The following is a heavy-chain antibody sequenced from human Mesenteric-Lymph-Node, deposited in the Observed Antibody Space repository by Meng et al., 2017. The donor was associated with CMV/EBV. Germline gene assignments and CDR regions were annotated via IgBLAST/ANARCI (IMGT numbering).Heavy chain of an antibody. CDR2: ISNDGDVK. Sequence: GGSLRLSCVASGFMFSTYAMHWVRQAPGKGLEWVAVISNDGDVKYHADSVKGRSTISRDNSKNTLYVQMNNLRAVDTALYYCARDSRTEAFDVWGQGTMVTVSS. CDR3: ARDSRTEAFDV. V-gene: IGHV3-30-3*01. J-gene: IGHJ3*01. CDR1: GFMFSTYA. D-gene: IGHD2-2*01.